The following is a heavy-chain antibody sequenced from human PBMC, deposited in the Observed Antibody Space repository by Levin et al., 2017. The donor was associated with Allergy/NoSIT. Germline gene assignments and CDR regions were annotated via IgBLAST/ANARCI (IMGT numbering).Heavy chain of an antibody. Sequence: SETLSLTCAVYGGSFSGYYWSWIRQPPGKGLEWIGEINHSGSTNYNPSLKSRVTISVDTSKNQFSLKLSSVTAADTAVYYCARGKILQWYYDILTGYPFDYWGQGTLVTVSS. V-gene: IGHV4-34*01. D-gene: IGHD3-9*01. CDR2: INHSGST. CDR3: ARGKILQWYYDILTGYPFDY. J-gene: IGHJ4*02. CDR1: GGSFSGYY.